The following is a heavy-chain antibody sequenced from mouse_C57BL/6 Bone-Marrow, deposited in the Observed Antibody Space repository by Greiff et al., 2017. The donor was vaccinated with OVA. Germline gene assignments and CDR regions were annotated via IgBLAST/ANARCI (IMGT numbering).Heavy chain of an antibody. D-gene: IGHD1-1*01. Sequence: VQLQQSGAELVRPGASVKLSCKASGYTFTDYYINWVKQRPGQGLEWIARIYPGSGNTYYNEKFKGKATLPAEKSSSTAYMQLSSLTSEDSAVYFCARADYYGSSYDAMDYWGQGTSVTVSS. CDR2: IYPGSGNT. CDR3: ARADYYGSSYDAMDY. J-gene: IGHJ4*01. CDR1: GYTFTDYY. V-gene: IGHV1-76*01.